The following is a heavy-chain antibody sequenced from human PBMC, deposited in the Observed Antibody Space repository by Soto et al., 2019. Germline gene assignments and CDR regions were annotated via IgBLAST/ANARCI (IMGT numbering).Heavy chain of an antibody. D-gene: IGHD3-3*01. Sequence: GGSLRLSCAASGFTFSSYAMSWVRQAPGKGLEWVSAISGSGGSTYYADSVKGRFTISRDNSKNTLYLLMNSLRAEDTAVYYCAKDSPIDYDFWSGYLVWDDYWGQGTLVTVSS. CDR3: AKDSPIDYDFWSGYLVWDDY. J-gene: IGHJ4*02. CDR2: ISGSGGST. CDR1: GFTFSSYA. V-gene: IGHV3-23*01.